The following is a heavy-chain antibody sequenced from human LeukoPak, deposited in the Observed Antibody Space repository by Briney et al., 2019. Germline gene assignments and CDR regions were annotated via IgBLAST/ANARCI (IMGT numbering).Heavy chain of an antibody. J-gene: IGHJ4*02. CDR2: TSYDGSHK. Sequence: PGRSLRLSCAASGFTFSSYGMHWVRQAPGKGLEWVAVTSYDGSHKYYGDSVKGRFTISRDNSKNTLYLQMNSQRAEDTAVYYCGRDRSSAFDYWGQGTLVTVSS. D-gene: IGHD3-22*01. CDR1: GFTFSSYG. V-gene: IGHV3-30*03. CDR3: GRDRSSAFDY.